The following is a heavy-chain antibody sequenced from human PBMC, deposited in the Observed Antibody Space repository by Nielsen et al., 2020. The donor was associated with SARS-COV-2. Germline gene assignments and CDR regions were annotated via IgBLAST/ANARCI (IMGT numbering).Heavy chain of an antibody. CDR1: GGSISSGDYY. CDR3: ARHGGSGSNGNFDY. CDR2: IYYSGST. D-gene: IGHD1-26*01. V-gene: IGHV4-39*01. J-gene: IGHJ4*02. Sequence: SETLSLTCTVSGGSISSGDYYWSWIRQPPGKGLEWIGSIYYSGSTYYNPSLKSRVTISVDTSKNQFSLKLSSMTAADTAVYYCARHGGSGSNGNFDYWGQGTLVTVSS.